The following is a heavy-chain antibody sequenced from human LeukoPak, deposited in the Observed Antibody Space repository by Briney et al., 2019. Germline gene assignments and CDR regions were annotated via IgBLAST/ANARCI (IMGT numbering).Heavy chain of an antibody. V-gene: IGHV3-23*01. Sequence: GGSLRLSCAASGFTFSNYAMSWVRQAPGKGLEWVSAISGSGGNTYYADSVKGRFTISRDNAKNSLYLQMDSLRAEDTAVYYCASACSSTNCYGSWGQGTLVTVSS. CDR1: GFTFSNYA. CDR3: ASACSSTNCYGS. D-gene: IGHD2-2*01. J-gene: IGHJ4*02. CDR2: ISGSGGNT.